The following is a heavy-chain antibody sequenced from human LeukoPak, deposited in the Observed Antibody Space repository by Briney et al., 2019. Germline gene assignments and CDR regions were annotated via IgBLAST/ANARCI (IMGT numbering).Heavy chain of an antibody. V-gene: IGHV4-38-2*02. CDR1: GYSISSGCY. D-gene: IGHD3-22*01. Sequence: SETLSLTCTVSGYSISSGCYWGWIRQPPGKGLEWIGSIYHSGSTYYNPSLKSRVTISVDTSKNQFSLKLSSVTAADTAVYYCARDEDYYDSSGYYRAFDYWGQGTLVTVSS. J-gene: IGHJ4*02. CDR3: ARDEDYYDSSGYYRAFDY. CDR2: IYHSGST.